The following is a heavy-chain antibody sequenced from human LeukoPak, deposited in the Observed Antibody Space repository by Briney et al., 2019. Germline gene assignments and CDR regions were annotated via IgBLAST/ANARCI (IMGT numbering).Heavy chain of an antibody. CDR3: ASLGPSYYYYFMDV. J-gene: IGHJ6*03. CDR2: IYYSGST. CDR1: GGSISSYY. V-gene: IGHV4-59*01. D-gene: IGHD7-27*01. Sequence: SETLSLTCTVSGGSISSYYWSWIRQPPGKGLEWIGYIYYSGSTNYNPSLKSRVTISVDTSKNQFSLKLSSVTAADTAVYYCASLGPSYYYYFMDVWGKGTTVTVSS.